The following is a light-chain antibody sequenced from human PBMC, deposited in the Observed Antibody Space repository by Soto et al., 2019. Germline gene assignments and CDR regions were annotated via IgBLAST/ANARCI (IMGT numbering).Light chain of an antibody. V-gene: IGLV1-44*01. Sequence: QSVLTQPPSASGTPGQRVTISCSGSSSNIGSNTVNWYQQLPGTAPKLLIYSNNQRPSGVPDLFSGSKSGTSASLAISGLKSEDEADYYCAAWDDSMNGPVFGGGTKLTVL. CDR1: SSNIGSNT. CDR2: SNN. CDR3: AAWDDSMNGPV. J-gene: IGLJ2*01.